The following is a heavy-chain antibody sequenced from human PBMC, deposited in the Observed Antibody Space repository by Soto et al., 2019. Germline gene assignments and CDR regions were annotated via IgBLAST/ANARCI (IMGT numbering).Heavy chain of an antibody. V-gene: IGHV4-4*07. CDR3: ARERVTAYFDY. J-gene: IGHJ4*02. D-gene: IGHD2-21*02. CDR1: GGSISSYY. Sequence: TSETLSLTCPVSGGSISSYYWSWIRPPAGKGLEWIGRIYTSGSTNYNPSLKSRVTMSVDTSKNQFSLKLSSVTAADTAVYYCARERVTAYFDYWGQGTLVTVSS. CDR2: IYTSGST.